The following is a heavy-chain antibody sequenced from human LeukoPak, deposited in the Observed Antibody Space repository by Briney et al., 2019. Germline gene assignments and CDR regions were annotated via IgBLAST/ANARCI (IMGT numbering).Heavy chain of an antibody. V-gene: IGHV4-39*01. Sequence: PSETLSLTCTVSGGSISSSSYYWGWIRQPPGKGLEWIGSIYYSGSTYYNPSLKSRVTISVDTSKNQFSLKLSSVTAADTAVYYCARAPRITMIEVVITYFDYWGQGTLVTVSS. CDR1: GGSISSSSYY. CDR2: IYYSGST. J-gene: IGHJ4*02. CDR3: ARAPRITMIEVVITYFDY. D-gene: IGHD3-22*01.